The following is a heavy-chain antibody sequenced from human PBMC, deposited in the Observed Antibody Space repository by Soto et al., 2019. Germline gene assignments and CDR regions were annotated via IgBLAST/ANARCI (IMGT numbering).Heavy chain of an antibody. Sequence: SETLSLTCAVYGGSFSGYYWSWIRQPPGKGLEWIGEINHSGSTNYNPSLKSRVTISVDTSKNQFSLKLSSVTAADTAVYYCARGPPDTAMADYYYYGMDVWGQGTTVTVSS. J-gene: IGHJ6*02. V-gene: IGHV4-34*01. CDR2: INHSGST. CDR1: GGSFSGYY. CDR3: ARGPPDTAMADYYYYGMDV. D-gene: IGHD5-18*01.